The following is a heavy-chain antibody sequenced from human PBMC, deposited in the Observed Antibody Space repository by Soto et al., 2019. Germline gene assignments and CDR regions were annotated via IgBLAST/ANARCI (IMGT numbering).Heavy chain of an antibody. J-gene: IGHJ5*02. CDR3: ARGNSYYEDWFDP. Sequence: SETLSLTCTVSGGSISSGGYYWSWIRQHPGKGLEWIGYIYYSGSTYYNPSLKSRVTISVDTSKNQFSLKLSSVTAADTAVYYCARGNSYYEDWFDPWGQGTLVTVSS. V-gene: IGHV4-31*03. CDR2: IYYSGST. D-gene: IGHD1-26*01. CDR1: GGSISSGGYY.